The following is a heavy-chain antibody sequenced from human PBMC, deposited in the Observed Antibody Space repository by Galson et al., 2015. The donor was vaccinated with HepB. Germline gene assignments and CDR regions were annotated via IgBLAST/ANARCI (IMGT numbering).Heavy chain of an antibody. CDR1: GFTFSSYW. Sequence: SLRLSCAASGFTFSSYWMSWVRQAPGKGLEWVANIKQDGSGKYYVDSVKGRFTISRDNAKNSLYLQMNSLRAEDTAVYYCARENVYYYGSGSYGAGYAFDIWGQGTMVTVSS. V-gene: IGHV3-7*01. CDR3: ARENVYYYGSGSYGAGYAFDI. D-gene: IGHD3-10*01. CDR2: IKQDGSGK. J-gene: IGHJ3*02.